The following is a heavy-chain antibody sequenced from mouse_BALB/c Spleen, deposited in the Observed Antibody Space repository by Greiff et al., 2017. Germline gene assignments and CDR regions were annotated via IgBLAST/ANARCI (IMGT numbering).Heavy chain of an antibody. Sequence: VHLVESGPGLVAPSQSLSITCTVSGFSLTSYGVHWVRQPPGKGLEWLGVIWAGGSTNYNSALMSRLSISKDNSKSQFFLKMNSLQTDDTAMYYCARESQGVLDYWGQGTTLTVSS. CDR1: GFSLTSYG. CDR2: IWAGGST. J-gene: IGHJ2*01. CDR3: ARESQGVLDY. V-gene: IGHV2-9*02.